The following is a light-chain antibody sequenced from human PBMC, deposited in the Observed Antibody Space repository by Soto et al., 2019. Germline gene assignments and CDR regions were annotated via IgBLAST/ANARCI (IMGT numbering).Light chain of an antibody. CDR1: QSISSW. CDR3: QQYQIYWMT. J-gene: IGKJ1*01. Sequence: DIQMTQSPSTLSASVGDRVTITCRASQSISSWLALYQQKPGKAPTLLIYKASSLESGVPSGVSDHGSGPEFTLTIRCLKPDDFATYYCQQYQIYWMTFGQGNKVEI. V-gene: IGKV1-5*03. CDR2: KAS.